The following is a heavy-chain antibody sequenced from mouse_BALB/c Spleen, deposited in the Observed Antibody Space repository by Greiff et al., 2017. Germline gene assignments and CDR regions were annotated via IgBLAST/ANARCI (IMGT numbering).Heavy chain of an antibody. CDR2: IDPANGNT. D-gene: IGHD1-1*01. V-gene: IGHV14-3*02. J-gene: IGHJ2*01. Sequence: VHVKQSGAELVKPGASVKLSCTASGFNIKDTYMHWVKQRPEQGLEWIGRIDPANGNTKYDPKFQGKATITADTSSNTAYLQLSSLTSEDTAVYYCARPIYGSSYYFDYWGQGTTLTVSS. CDR3: ARPIYGSSYYFDY. CDR1: GFNIKDTY.